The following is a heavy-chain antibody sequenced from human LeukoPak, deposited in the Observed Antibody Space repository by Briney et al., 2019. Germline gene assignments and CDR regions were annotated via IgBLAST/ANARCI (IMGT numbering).Heavy chain of an antibody. CDR2: IFYSGST. CDR3: ARVFSYPLRAPFDP. J-gene: IGHJ5*02. V-gene: IGHV4-59*01. Sequence: PSETLSLTCTVSGGSISSYYWSWIRQPPRKGLEWIGYIFYSGSTNYNPSLKSRVTISVDTSKNQFSLKLSSVTAADTAVYYCARVFSYPLRAPFDPWGQGTLVTVSS. D-gene: IGHD3-3*01. CDR1: GGSISSYY.